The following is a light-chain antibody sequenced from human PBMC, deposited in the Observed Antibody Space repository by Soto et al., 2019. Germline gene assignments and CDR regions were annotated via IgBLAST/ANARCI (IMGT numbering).Light chain of an antibody. CDR3: QQYNGYSTWT. CDR2: DAS. V-gene: IGKV1-5*01. CDR1: QTISSW. Sequence: IQMTQSPSTLSASVRDRVTITCRASQTISSWLAWFQQRPGKAPKVLIWDASSLQRGVPSRFSGSGSGTEFTLTISSLQPDDFATYYCQQYNGYSTWTFGQGTKVDIK. J-gene: IGKJ1*01.